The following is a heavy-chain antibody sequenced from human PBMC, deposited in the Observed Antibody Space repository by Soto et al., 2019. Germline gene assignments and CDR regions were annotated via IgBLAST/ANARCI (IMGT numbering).Heavy chain of an antibody. CDR1: GYTFTSYG. D-gene: IGHD2-15*01. Sequence: ASVKVSCKASGYTFTSYGISWVRQAPGQGLEWMGWISAYNGNTNYAQKLQGRVTMTTDTSTSTAYMELRSLRSDDTAVYYCARDNGYCSGGSCPSYYYHYGMDVWGPGTTVTVSS. J-gene: IGHJ6*02. CDR3: ARDNGYCSGGSCPSYYYHYGMDV. V-gene: IGHV1-18*01. CDR2: ISAYNGNT.